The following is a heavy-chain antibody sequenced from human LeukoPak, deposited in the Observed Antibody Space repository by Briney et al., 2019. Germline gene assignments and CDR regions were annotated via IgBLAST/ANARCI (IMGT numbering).Heavy chain of an antibody. Sequence: ASVKVSCKASGYTFTSYDINWVRQATGQGLEWMGWMNPNSGNTGYAQKFQSRVTMTRNTSISTAYMELSSLRSEDTAVYYCARGRLERSYYYYYMDVWGKGTTVTVSS. CDR1: GYTFTSYD. V-gene: IGHV1-8*01. D-gene: IGHD1-1*01. CDR3: ARGRLERSYYYYYMDV. CDR2: MNPNSGNT. J-gene: IGHJ6*03.